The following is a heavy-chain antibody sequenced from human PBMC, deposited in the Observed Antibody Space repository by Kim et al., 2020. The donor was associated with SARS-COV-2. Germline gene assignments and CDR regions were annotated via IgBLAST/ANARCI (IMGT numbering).Heavy chain of an antibody. Sequence: SGEGRFTISRDNAKNSLNLQMNSLRAEDTALYHCARGYYYGSGSYSYFDYWGQGTLVTVSS. D-gene: IGHD3-10*01. J-gene: IGHJ4*02. CDR3: ARGYYYGSGSYSYFDY. V-gene: IGHV3-20*01.